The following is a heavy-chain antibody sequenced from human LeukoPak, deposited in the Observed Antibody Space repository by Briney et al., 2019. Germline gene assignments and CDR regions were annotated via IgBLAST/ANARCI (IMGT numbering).Heavy chain of an antibody. V-gene: IGHV3-30*02. D-gene: IGHD2-2*01. CDR2: IRYDGSNK. CDR3: AKDKKRFCSSTSCSVSYFDY. CDR1: GFTFSSYG. J-gene: IGHJ4*02. Sequence: PGGSLRLSCAASGFTFSSYGMHWVRQAPGKGLEWVAFIRYDGSNKYYADSVKCRFTISRDNAKNTLYLQMNSLRAEDTAVYYCAKDKKRFCSSTSCSVSYFDYWGQGTLVTVSS.